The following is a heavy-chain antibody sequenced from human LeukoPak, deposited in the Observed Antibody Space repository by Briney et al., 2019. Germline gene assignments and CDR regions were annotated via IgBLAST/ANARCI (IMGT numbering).Heavy chain of an antibody. CDR2: IYYSGST. Sequence: PSETLSLTCTVSGGSISSYYWSWIRQPPGKGLECIGSIYYSGSTNYNPSLKSRVTISVDTPKNQFSLKLSSVTAADTAVYYCARRTYFYDSSGYYFDYWGQGTLVTVSS. V-gene: IGHV4-59*01. J-gene: IGHJ4*02. CDR3: ARRTYFYDSSGYYFDY. D-gene: IGHD3-22*01. CDR1: GGSISSYY.